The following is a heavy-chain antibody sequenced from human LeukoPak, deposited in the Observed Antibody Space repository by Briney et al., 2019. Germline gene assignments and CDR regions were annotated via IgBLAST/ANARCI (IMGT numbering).Heavy chain of an antibody. Sequence: ASVKVSCKASGYTFTSYAMNWVRQAPGQGLEWMGIIDPSGGSTSYAQKFQGRVTMTRDTSTSTVYMELSSLRSEDTAVYYCARSSIAARPDSLLGYWGQGTLVTVSS. CDR3: ARSSIAARPDSLLGY. CDR1: GYTFTSYA. D-gene: IGHD6-6*01. J-gene: IGHJ4*02. V-gene: IGHV1-46*01. CDR2: IDPSGGST.